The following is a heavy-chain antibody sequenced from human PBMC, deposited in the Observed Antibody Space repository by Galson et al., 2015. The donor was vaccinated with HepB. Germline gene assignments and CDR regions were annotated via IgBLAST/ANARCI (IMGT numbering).Heavy chain of an antibody. CDR1: GGTFSSYA. D-gene: IGHD1-14*01. CDR3: AREGAKSEPGFDP. Sequence: SVKVSCKASGGTFSSYAISWVRQAPGQGLEWMGRIIPILGIANYAQKFQGRVTITADKSTSTAYMELSSLRSEDTAVYYCAREGAKSEPGFDPWGQGTLVTVSS. CDR2: IIPILGIA. V-gene: IGHV1-69*04. J-gene: IGHJ5*02.